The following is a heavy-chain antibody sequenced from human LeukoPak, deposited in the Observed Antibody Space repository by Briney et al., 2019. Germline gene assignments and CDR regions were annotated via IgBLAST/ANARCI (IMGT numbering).Heavy chain of an antibody. D-gene: IGHD4-17*01. V-gene: IGHV3-66*01. J-gene: IGHJ5*02. CDR1: GFTVSSNY. Sequence: GGSLRLSCAASGFTVSSNYMSWVRQAPGKGLEWVSVIYSGGSTYYADSMNGRFTTSRNNSNNTLYLQMNSLRAEDTAVYYCARELRPRGFDPWGQGTLVTVSS. CDR3: ARELRPRGFDP. CDR2: IYSGGST.